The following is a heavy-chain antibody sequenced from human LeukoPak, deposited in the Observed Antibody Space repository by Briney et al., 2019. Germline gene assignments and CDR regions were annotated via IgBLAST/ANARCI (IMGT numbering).Heavy chain of an antibody. Sequence: GGSLRLSCAASGFSFNTHGIHWVRQGPGKGLEWVSFIRYDSSGLDYADSVKGRFTISRDNSKNTVFLQMSSLRVEDAAVYYCARQPSEAVAVVDYWGQGTLVTVSS. CDR3: ARQPSEAVAVVDY. CDR1: GFSFNTHG. J-gene: IGHJ4*02. V-gene: IGHV3-30*02. D-gene: IGHD6-19*01. CDR2: IRYDSSGL.